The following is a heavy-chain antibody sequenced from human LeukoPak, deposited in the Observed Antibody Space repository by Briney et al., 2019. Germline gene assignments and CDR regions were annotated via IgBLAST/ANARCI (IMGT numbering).Heavy chain of an antibody. V-gene: IGHV3-7*01. CDR2: IKEDGSEK. CDR3: ARGGGSGSYYKRELDY. Sequence: WGSLRLSCVASGITFSNSWMCWVRQAPGKELEWVANIKEDGSEKYYVNSVKGRFTISRDNAKNSLYLQMNSLRAEDTAVYYCARGGGSGSYYKRELDYWGQGTLVTVSS. CDR1: GITFSNSW. J-gene: IGHJ4*02. D-gene: IGHD3-10*01.